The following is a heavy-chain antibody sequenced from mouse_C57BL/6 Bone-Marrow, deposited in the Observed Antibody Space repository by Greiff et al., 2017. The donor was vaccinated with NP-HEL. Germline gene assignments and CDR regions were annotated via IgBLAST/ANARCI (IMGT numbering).Heavy chain of an antibody. CDR3: ARRGLLDY. V-gene: IGHV1-4*01. CDR1: GYTFTSYT. J-gene: IGHJ2*01. D-gene: IGHD2-4*01. Sequence: VQLVESGAELARPGASVKMSCKASGYTFTSYTMHWVKQRPGQGLEWIGYINPSSGYTKYNQKFKDKATLTADKSSSTAYMQLSSLTSEDSAVYYCARRGLLDYWGQGTTLTVSS. CDR2: INPSSGYT.